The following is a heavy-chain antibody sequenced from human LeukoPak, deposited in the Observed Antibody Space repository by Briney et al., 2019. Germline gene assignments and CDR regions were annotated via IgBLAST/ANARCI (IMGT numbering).Heavy chain of an antibody. V-gene: IGHV3-30*18. J-gene: IGHJ4*02. D-gene: IGHD3-3*01. CDR1: GFTFSSYG. Sequence: SGGSLRLSCAASGFTFSSYGMHWVRQAPGKGLEWVAVISYDGSNKYYADSVKGRFTISRDNSKNTLYLQMNSLRAEDTAVYYCAKDSSPPTYYDFWSGYWHYFDYWGQGTLVTVSS. CDR3: AKDSSPPTYYDFWSGYWHYFDY. CDR2: ISYDGSNK.